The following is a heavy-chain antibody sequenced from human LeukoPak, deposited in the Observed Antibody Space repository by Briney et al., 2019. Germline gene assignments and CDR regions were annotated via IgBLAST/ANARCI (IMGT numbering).Heavy chain of an antibody. CDR2: ISAYNGNT. Sequence: ASVKVSCKASGYTFTSYGISWVRQAPGQGLEWMGWISAYNGNTSYAQKLQGRVTMTTDTSTSTAYMELRSLRSDDTAVYYCARDADSSGWHDAFDIWGQGTMVTVSS. CDR3: ARDADSSGWHDAFDI. D-gene: IGHD6-19*01. CDR1: GYTFTSYG. V-gene: IGHV1-18*01. J-gene: IGHJ3*02.